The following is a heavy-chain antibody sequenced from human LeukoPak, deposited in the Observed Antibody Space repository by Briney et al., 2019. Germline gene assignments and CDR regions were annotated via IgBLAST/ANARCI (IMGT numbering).Heavy chain of an antibody. J-gene: IGHJ5*02. D-gene: IGHD4-17*01. CDR2: IRSRGGTI. CDR1: GFMFSSYE. CDR3: ARSGGDYFVGHWFDP. Sequence: GGSLRLSCAASGFMFSSYEMNWVRQAPGKGLEWVSYIRSRGGTIYYADSVKGRFTISRDNAKNSLYLQMNSLRAEDTAVYYCARSGGDYFVGHWFDPWGQGTLVTVSS. V-gene: IGHV3-48*03.